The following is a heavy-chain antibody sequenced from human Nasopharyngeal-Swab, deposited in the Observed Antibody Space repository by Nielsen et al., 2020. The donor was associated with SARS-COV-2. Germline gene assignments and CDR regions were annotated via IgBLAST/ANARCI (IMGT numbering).Heavy chain of an antibody. J-gene: IGHJ6*03. CDR1: GFSFSSFG. CDR3: AKYYYDSSGYNLYYYYYMDV. Sequence: GVLKISCAASGFSFSSFGMSWVRQAPGKGLEWVSAISGSGGSTYYADSVKGRFTISRDNSKNTLYLQMNSLRAEDTAVYYCAKYYYDSSGYNLYYYYYMDVWGKGTTVTVSS. V-gene: IGHV3-23*01. D-gene: IGHD3-22*01. CDR2: ISGSGGST.